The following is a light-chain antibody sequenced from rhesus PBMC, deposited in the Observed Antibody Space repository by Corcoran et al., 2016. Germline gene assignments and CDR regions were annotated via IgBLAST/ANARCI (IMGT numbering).Light chain of an antibody. CDR3: HHYYNAPWT. CDR2: EAS. J-gene: IGKJ1*01. CDR1: RVITND. Sequence: IQMTQSPSSLSASVGDRVTITCRASRVITNDLAWYQQKPGKTPNLLIVEASSLQSGVPSRYSGRGSGTDFTLTYSGLQSDDFATYYCHHYYNAPWTFGQGTRVDIK. V-gene: IGKV1-21*01.